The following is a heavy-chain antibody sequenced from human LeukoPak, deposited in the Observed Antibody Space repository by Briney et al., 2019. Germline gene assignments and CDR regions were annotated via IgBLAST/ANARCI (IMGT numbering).Heavy chain of an antibody. D-gene: IGHD3-3*01. CDR2: IDPSDGST. V-gene: IGHV1-46*01. CDR1: GYTFTRYH. J-gene: IGHJ4*02. Sequence: ASVKVSCKASGYTFTRYHMHWVRQAPGQGLEWMGMIDPSDGSTTYAQKFQGRVTMTRDTSTSTVYMELSSLRSEDTAVYYCARDKDFWSGYSSYWFDFWGQGTLVTVSS. CDR3: ARDKDFWSGYSSYWFDF.